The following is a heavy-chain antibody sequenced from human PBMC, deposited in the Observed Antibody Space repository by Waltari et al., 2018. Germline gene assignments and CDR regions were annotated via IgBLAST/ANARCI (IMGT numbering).Heavy chain of an antibody. CDR3: AKVDNVGLNNY. J-gene: IGHJ4*02. CDR2: IYSGGST. D-gene: IGHD1-1*01. CDR1: GFTLSTYA. Sequence: QVQLVESGGGVVQPGRSLRLSCAASGFTLSTYAMHWVRQAPGKGLEWVSVIYSGGSTNYIDSVRGRFTISRDSSKNTLYLQMNSLRAEDTAVYYCAKVDNVGLNNYWGQGTLVTVSS. V-gene: IGHV3-NL1*01.